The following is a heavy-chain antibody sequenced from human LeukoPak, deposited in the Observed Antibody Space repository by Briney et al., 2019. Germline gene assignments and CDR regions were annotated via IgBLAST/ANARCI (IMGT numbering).Heavy chain of an antibody. D-gene: IGHD6-19*01. J-gene: IGHJ4*02. CDR3: ARQRGRGCLDY. CDR1: RFTLSNYC. V-gene: IGHV3-7*01. CDR2: IKKDGSET. Sequence: PGGSLRLSCAAARFTLSNYCMSWVRQAPGKGLEWVANIKKDGSETYYVDSVKGRLTISRDNAKNSLSLQMDSLRTKDTAVDYCARQRGRGCLDYWGQGTLVTVSS.